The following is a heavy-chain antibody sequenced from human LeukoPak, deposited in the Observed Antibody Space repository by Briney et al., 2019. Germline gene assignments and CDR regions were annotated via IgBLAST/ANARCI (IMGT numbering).Heavy chain of an antibody. D-gene: IGHD3-3*01. CDR2: IIPILGIA. CDR3: ARDRIPFTIFGGNYFDY. Sequence: SVKVSCKASGGTFSSYAISWVRQAPGQGLEWMGRIIPILGIANYAQKFQGRVTITADKSTSTAYMELSSLRSEDTAVYYCARDRIPFTIFGGNYFDYWGQGTLVTVSS. CDR1: GGTFSSYA. V-gene: IGHV1-69*04. J-gene: IGHJ4*02.